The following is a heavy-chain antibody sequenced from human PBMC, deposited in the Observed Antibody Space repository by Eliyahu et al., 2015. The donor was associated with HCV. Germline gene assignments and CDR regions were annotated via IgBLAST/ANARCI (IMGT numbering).Heavy chain of an antibody. J-gene: IGHJ4*02. D-gene: IGHD6-19*01. CDR3: ARVFNDRSGSGPSDY. CDR1: GGSIXRCRLXT. Sequence: QLQLQESGPGQVRPSETLSLTCTVSGGSIXRCRLXTGDGSASPPGKRRGGIGSIYYVGSTSYNPSLKSRLTISVDTSKNQFSLKLKSVTAADTAVYYCARVFNDRSGSGPSDYWGPGTRVTVSS. V-gene: IGHV4-39*07. CDR2: IYYVGST.